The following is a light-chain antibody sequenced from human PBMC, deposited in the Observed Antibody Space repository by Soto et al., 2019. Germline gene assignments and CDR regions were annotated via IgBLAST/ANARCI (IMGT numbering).Light chain of an antibody. CDR3: QQYYDTPLT. CDR1: QSVLYSSNNNNY. Sequence: DIVMTQSPDSLAVSLGERATINCKSSQSVLYSSNNNNYLAWYQQRPGQPPQLLIYWASTRESGGPDRFSGSGSGTDFTLTISSLQAEDVAVYYCQQYYDTPLTFGGGTRVEIK. J-gene: IGKJ4*01. V-gene: IGKV4-1*01. CDR2: WAS.